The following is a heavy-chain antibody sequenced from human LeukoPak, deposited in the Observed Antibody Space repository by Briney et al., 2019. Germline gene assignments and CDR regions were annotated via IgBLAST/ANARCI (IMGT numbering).Heavy chain of an antibody. CDR3: ARDGYNPVAFDI. Sequence: SETLSLTCTVSGYSISSGYFWGWIRQPPGKGLEWIGNTYRTGTTFYNPSLQSRVTISVDTSKNHFSLQLISVTAADTAVYYCARDGYNPVAFDIWGRGTLVTVSS. CDR2: TYRTGTT. CDR1: GYSISSGYF. D-gene: IGHD5-24*01. V-gene: IGHV4-38-2*02. J-gene: IGHJ3*02.